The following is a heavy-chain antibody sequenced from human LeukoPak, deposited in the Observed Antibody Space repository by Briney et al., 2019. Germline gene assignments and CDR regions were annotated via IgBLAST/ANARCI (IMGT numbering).Heavy chain of an antibody. CDR1: GGSISSYY. Sequence: SETLSLTCTVSGGSISSYYWSWIRQPPGKGLEWIGYIYYSGSTNYNPSLKSRVTISVDTSKNQFSLKLSSVTAADTAVYYCARAPHSSSWYVRAPYWYFDLWGRGTLVTVSS. J-gene: IGHJ2*01. D-gene: IGHD6-13*01. CDR2: IYYSGST. CDR3: ARAPHSSSWYVRAPYWYFDL. V-gene: IGHV4-59*01.